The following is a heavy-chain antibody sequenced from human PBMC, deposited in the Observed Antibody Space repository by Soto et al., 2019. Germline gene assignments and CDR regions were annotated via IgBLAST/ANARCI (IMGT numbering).Heavy chain of an antibody. D-gene: IGHD5-12*01. Sequence: PSETLSLTCTVSGGSISSYYWSWIRQPPGKGLEWIGYIYYSGSTNYNPSLKSRITISVDTSKNQFSLKLSSVTAADTAKYFCAREGNLGRWLQPLDFWGQGTLVTVLL. J-gene: IGHJ4*02. CDR3: AREGNLGRWLQPLDF. CDR2: IYYSGST. CDR1: GGSISSYY. V-gene: IGHV4-59*01.